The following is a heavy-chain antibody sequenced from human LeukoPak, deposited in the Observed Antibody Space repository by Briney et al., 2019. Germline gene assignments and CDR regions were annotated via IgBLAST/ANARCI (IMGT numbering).Heavy chain of an antibody. Sequence: WASVKVSCKASGYTFTSYAIHWVRQAPGQRPEWMGWISGDKGDTKYSQSFQGRVTITRDTSANTVYMELSSLRSEDTAVYYCVRDNTYQLLCFWGQGTLVTVSS. V-gene: IGHV1-3*01. D-gene: IGHD3-10*02. CDR3: VRDNTYQLLCF. J-gene: IGHJ4*02. CDR2: ISGDKGDT. CDR1: GYTFTSYA.